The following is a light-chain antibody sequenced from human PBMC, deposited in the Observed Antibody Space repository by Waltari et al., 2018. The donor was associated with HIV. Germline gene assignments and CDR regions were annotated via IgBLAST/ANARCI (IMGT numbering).Light chain of an antibody. CDR2: GKN. CDR3: NARDSRDNRHNYV. J-gene: IGLJ1*01. V-gene: IGLV3-19*01. CDR1: SLRSSY. Sequence: SSELTQDPAVSVALGQTVRITCPGDSLRSSYASWYQQKPGQAPVLVIYGKNNRPSGIQDGFSGSSSGNKASLTITGAQAEDGADYYGNARDSRDNRHNYVFGTGTKVTCL.